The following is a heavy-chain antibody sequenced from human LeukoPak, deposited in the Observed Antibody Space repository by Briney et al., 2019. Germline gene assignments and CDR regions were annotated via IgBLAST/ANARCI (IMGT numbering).Heavy chain of an antibody. D-gene: IGHD3-22*01. J-gene: IGHJ1*01. V-gene: IGHV1-24*01. CDR3: ATQGSYYYDSSGYYFQH. Sequence: ASVKVSCKVSGYTLTELSMHWVRQAPGKGLGWMGGFDPEDGETIYAQKFQGRVTMTEDTSTDTAYMELSSLRSEDTAVYYCATQGSYYYDSSGYYFQHWGQGTLVTVSS. CDR2: FDPEDGET. CDR1: GYTLTELS.